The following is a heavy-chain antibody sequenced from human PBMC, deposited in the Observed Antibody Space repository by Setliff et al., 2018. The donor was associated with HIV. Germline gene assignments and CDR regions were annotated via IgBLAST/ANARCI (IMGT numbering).Heavy chain of an antibody. Sequence: PSETLSLTCTVSGGSISSYYWSWIRQPPGKGLEWIGYIYTSGSTNYNPSLKSRVTISVDTSKNQFSLKLSSVTAADTAVYYCARGARDGYNYGGYYYYYYYMDVWGKGTTVTVSS. D-gene: IGHD5-12*01. V-gene: IGHV4-4*08. CDR2: IYTSGST. CDR3: ARGARDGYNYGGYYYYYYYMDV. J-gene: IGHJ6*03. CDR1: GGSISSYY.